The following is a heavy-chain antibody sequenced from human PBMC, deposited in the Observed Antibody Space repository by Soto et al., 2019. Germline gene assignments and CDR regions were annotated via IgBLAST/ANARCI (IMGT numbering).Heavy chain of an antibody. V-gene: IGHV3-74*01. CDR2: INSDGSST. J-gene: IGHJ4*02. Sequence: PGGSLRLSCAASGFTFSTYWMHWVRQAPGKGLVWVSRINSDGSSTSYADSVKGRFTISRDNAKNTLYLQMNSLRAEDTAVYYCASVDCSGRSPDSDYWGQGTLVTVSS. CDR1: GFTFSTYW. CDR3: ASVDCSGRSPDSDY. D-gene: IGHD2-15*01.